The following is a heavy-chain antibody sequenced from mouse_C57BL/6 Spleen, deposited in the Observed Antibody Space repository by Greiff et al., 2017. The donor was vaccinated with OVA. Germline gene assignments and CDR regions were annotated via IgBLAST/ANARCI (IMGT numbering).Heavy chain of an antibody. D-gene: IGHD2-4*01. V-gene: IGHV1-64*01. CDR2: IHPNSGST. CDR3: ARSLYDYDVGDAMDY. Sequence: QVQLQQPGAELVKPGASVKLSCKASGYTFTSYWMHWVKQRPGQGLEWIGMIHPNSGSTNYNEKFKSKATLTVDKSSSTAYMQLSSLTSEDSAVYYCARSLYDYDVGDAMDYWGQGTSVTVSS. J-gene: IGHJ4*01. CDR1: GYTFTSYW.